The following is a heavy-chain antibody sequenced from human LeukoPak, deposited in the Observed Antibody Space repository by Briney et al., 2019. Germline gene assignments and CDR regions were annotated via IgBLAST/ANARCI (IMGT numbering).Heavy chain of an antibody. V-gene: IGHV1-8*01. J-gene: IGHJ1*01. CDR3: AKSSYCSSTSCFEYFPQ. D-gene: IGHD2-2*01. CDR2: MNPNSGNT. CDR1: GYTFTSYD. Sequence: ASVKVSCKASGYTFTSYDINWVRQATGQGVEWMGWMNPNSGNTGYAQKFQGRVTMTRNTSISTAYMELSSLRSEDTAVYYCAKSSYCSSTSCFEYFPQWGQGTLVTVSS.